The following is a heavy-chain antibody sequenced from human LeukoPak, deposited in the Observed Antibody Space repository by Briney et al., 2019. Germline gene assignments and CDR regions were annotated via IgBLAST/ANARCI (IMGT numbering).Heavy chain of an antibody. CDR1: GGSFSGYY. V-gene: IGHV4-34*01. J-gene: IGHJ4*02. D-gene: IGHD3-22*01. Sequence: SETLSLTCAVYGGSFSGYYWSWIRQPPGKGLEWIGEINHSGSTNYNPSLKSRVTISVDTSKNQFSLKLSSVTAADTAVYYCARGFYDSSGYSSPFDSWGQGTRVTVSS. CDR3: ARGFYDSSGYSSPFDS. CDR2: INHSGST.